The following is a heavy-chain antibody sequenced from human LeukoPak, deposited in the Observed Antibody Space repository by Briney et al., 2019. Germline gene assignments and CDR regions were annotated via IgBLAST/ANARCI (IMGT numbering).Heavy chain of an antibody. D-gene: IGHD2-15*01. CDR1: GYSISSGYY. J-gene: IGHJ4*02. V-gene: IGHV4-38-2*02. CDR3: ARCQVVVAATNY. CDR2: IYHSGST. Sequence: SETLSLTCTVSGYSISSGYYWGWIRQPPGKGLEWIGSIYHSGSTYYNPSLKSRVTISADTSKNQFSLKLSSVTAADTAVYYCARCQVVVAATNYWGQGTLVTVSS.